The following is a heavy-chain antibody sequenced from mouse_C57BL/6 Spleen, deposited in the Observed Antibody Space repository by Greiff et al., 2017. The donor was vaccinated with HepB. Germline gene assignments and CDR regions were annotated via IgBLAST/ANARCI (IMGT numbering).Heavy chain of an antibody. CDR2: INPNNGGT. CDR3: ARRNYGSSPDYAMDY. CDR1: GYTFTDYN. V-gene: IGHV1-22*01. D-gene: IGHD1-1*01. Sequence: EVQLQQSGPELVKPGASVKMSCKASGYTFTDYNMHWVKQGHGKSLEWIGYINPNNGGTSYNQKFKGKATLTVNKSSSTAYMELRSLTSEDSAVYYCARRNYGSSPDYAMDYWGQGTSVTVSS. J-gene: IGHJ4*01.